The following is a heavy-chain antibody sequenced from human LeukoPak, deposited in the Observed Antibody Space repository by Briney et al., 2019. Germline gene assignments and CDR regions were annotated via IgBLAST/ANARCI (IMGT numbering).Heavy chain of an antibody. CDR3: ARSLEKTGYSSWPPADWFDP. V-gene: IGHV1-2*02. CDR1: GYTFTGYY. D-gene: IGHD6-13*01. CDR2: INPNSGGT. J-gene: IGHJ5*02. Sequence: ASVKVSCKASGYTFTGYYMHWVRQAPGQGLEWMGWINPNSGGTNYAQKFQSRVTMTRDTSISTAYMELSRLRSDDTAVYYCARSLEKTGYSSWPPADWFDPWGQGTLVTVSS.